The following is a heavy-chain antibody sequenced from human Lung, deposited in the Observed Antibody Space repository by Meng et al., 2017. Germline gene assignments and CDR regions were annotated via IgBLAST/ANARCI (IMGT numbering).Heavy chain of an antibody. D-gene: IGHD6-13*01. J-gene: IGHJ4*02. CDR3: ARDEDISAAGKLFSDY. Sequence: QAQRVQSVPEVKKPGASVKLSCKPSGYTLAAYWIHWLRQAPGQGLEWMGRIDPNNDHTQYAQNFQGRVTMTSDTSISTVYMELNGLRSDDTAVYYCARDEDISAAGKLFSDYWGQGTLVTVSS. CDR1: GYTLAAYW. V-gene: IGHV1-2*06. CDR2: IDPNNDHT.